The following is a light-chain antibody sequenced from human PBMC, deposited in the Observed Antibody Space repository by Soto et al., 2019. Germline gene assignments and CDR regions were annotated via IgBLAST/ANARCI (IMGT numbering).Light chain of an antibody. V-gene: IGKV3-15*01. CDR2: GAS. CDR1: QSVSNN. CDR3: QQYNNWPWT. Sequence: EIVLTQSPGTLSLSPGXRATLSCRASQSVSNNYLAWYQQKPGQAPRLLIYGASNRATGIPARFSGSGSGTEFTLTISSLQSEDFAVYYCQQYNNWPWTFGQGTKVDIK. J-gene: IGKJ1*01.